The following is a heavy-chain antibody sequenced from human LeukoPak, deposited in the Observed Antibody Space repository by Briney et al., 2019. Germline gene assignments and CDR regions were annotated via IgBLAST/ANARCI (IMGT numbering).Heavy chain of an antibody. CDR2: INHSGST. Sequence: SETLSLTCAVYGGSFSGYYWSWIRQPPGKGLEWIGEINHSGSTNYNPSLKSRVTISVDTSKNQFSLKLSSVTAADTAVYYCARQSSDENFPRYFDHWAQGTLVTVSS. V-gene: IGHV4-34*01. D-gene: IGHD1-7*01. CDR3: ARQSSDENFPRYFDH. CDR1: GGSFSGYY. J-gene: IGHJ4*02.